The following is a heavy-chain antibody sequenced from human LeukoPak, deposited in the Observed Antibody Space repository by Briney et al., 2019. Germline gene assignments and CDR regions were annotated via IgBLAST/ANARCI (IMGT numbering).Heavy chain of an antibody. D-gene: IGHD5-18*01. CDR2: VYYSGST. CDR3: ARGIQLFPPFDY. J-gene: IGHJ4*02. CDR1: GDFITAYY. V-gene: IGHV4-59*12. Sequence: SETLSLTCTVSGDFITAYYWSWIRQPPGKGLEWIGYVYYSGSTEYNPSLRSRITISADTSKNQFSLKLSSVTAADTAVYYCARGIQLFPPFDYWGQGTLVTVSS.